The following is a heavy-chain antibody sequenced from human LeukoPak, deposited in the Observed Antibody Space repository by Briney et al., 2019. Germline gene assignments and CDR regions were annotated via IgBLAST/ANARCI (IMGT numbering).Heavy chain of an antibody. J-gene: IGHJ6*03. Sequence: GSLRLSCAASGFTFSSYSMSWVRQAPGKGLEWIGSIYYSGSTYYNPSLKSRVTISVDTSKNQFSLKLSSVTAADTAVYYCASMRQQLVRGDYYYYMDVWGKGTTVTVSS. CDR3: ASMRQQLVRGDYYYYMDV. CDR2: IYYSGST. CDR1: GFTFSSYS. D-gene: IGHD6-13*01. V-gene: IGHV4-59*05.